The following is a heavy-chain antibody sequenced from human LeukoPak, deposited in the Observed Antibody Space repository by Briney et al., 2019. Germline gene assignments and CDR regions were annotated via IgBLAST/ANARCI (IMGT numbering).Heavy chain of an antibody. Sequence: ASVKVSCKASGGTLTNYIISWVRQAPGQGLEWMGRIIPYLGTPTYAQKFQGRITIAADESTSTVYMELTSLRSEDTAVYYCARDGVPYYDSSGFYAYWGQGTLVTVSS. CDR3: ARDGVPYYDSSGFYAY. J-gene: IGHJ4*02. CDR1: GGTLTNYI. D-gene: IGHD3-22*01. V-gene: IGHV1-69*08. CDR2: IIPYLGTP.